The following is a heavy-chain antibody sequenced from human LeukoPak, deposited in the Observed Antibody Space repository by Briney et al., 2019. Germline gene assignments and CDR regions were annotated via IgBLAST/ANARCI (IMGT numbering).Heavy chain of an antibody. Sequence: GGSLRLSCAASGFTFSSYAMSWVRQAPGKGLDWVSAISGSGGSTYYADSVKGRFTISRDNSKNTLYLQMNSLRAEDTAVYYCAKVPNEWDLVDYWGQGTLVTVSS. D-gene: IGHD1-1*01. V-gene: IGHV3-23*01. CDR3: AKVPNEWDLVDY. CDR2: ISGSGGST. CDR1: GFTFSSYA. J-gene: IGHJ4*02.